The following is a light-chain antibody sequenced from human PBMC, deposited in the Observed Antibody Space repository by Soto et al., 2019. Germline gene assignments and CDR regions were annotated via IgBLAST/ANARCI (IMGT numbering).Light chain of an antibody. Sequence: QSVLTQPPSASGTPGQRVTISCSGSSPNIGSNSVYWYQQLPGTAPKLLIYSNHQRPSGVPDRFSGSKSGTSASLAISGLRSEDEANYYCAAWDDSPSGVVFGGGTKLTVL. CDR3: AAWDDSPSGVV. CDR1: SPNIGSNS. CDR2: SNH. J-gene: IGLJ2*01. V-gene: IGLV1-47*02.